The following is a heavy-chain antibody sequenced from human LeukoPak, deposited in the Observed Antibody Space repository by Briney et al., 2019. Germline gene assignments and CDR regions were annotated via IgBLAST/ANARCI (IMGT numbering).Heavy chain of an antibody. V-gene: IGHV4-39*07. Sequence: PSETLSLTCTVSGGSISSSSYYWSWIRQPPGKGLEWIGEINHSGSTNYNPSLKSRVTIPVDTSKNQFSLKLNSVTAADTAVYYCAKSNGYGLVGIWGQGTMVTVSS. CDR1: GGSISSSSYY. D-gene: IGHD3-10*01. CDR3: AKSNGYGLVGI. J-gene: IGHJ3*02. CDR2: INHSGST.